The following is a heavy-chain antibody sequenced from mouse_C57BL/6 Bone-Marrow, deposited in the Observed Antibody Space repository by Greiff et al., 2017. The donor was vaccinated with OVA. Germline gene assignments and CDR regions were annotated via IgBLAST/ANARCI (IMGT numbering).Heavy chain of an antibody. CDR1: GFSLTSYG. CDR3: ARNYYEGFYAMDY. D-gene: IGHD1-1*01. V-gene: IGHV2-6*03. CDR2: IWSDGST. Sequence: VQLKESGPGLVAPSQSLSITCTVSGFSLTSYGVHWVRQPPGQGLEWLVVIWSDGSTTYYSALKSRLSISKDNSKSQVFIKMNSLQTDDTAMYYCARNYYEGFYAMDYWGQGTSVTVSS. J-gene: IGHJ4*01.